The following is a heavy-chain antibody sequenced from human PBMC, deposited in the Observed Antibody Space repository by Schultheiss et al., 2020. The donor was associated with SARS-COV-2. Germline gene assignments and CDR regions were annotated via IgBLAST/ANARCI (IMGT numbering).Heavy chain of an antibody. J-gene: IGHJ4*02. CDR1: GFTFSSYA. CDR2: INEDGSVT. V-gene: IGHV3-23*01. D-gene: IGHD6-13*01. CDR3: AKGRYSSSWYYFDY. Sequence: GGSLRLSCAASGFTFSSYAMSWVRQAPGKGLVWVSRINEDGSVTTYADSVKGRFTISRDNAKNTLYLQMSSLRAEDTAVYYCAKGRYSSSWYYFDYWGQGTLVTVSS.